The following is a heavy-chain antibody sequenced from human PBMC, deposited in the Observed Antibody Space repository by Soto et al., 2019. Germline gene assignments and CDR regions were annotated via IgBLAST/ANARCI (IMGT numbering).Heavy chain of an antibody. Sequence: KVSCKASGGTFSSYAIGWVRQMPGKGLEWMGIIYPGDSDTRYNPSFQGQVTISADKSISTAYLQWSSLKASDTAMYYCARRYSSGWLDDAFDIWGQGTMVTVSS. V-gene: IGHV5-51*01. D-gene: IGHD6-19*01. CDR2: IYPGDSDT. CDR3: ARRYSSGWLDDAFDI. J-gene: IGHJ3*02. CDR1: GGTFSSYA.